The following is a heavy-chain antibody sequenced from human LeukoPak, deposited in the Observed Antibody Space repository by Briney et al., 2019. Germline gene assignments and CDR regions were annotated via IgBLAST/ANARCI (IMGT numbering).Heavy chain of an antibody. Sequence: GASAKVSCKASGYTFTGYYMHWVRQAPGQGLEWMGWINPNSGGTNYAQKFQGRVTMTRDTSISTAYMELSRLRSDDTAVYYCARGTVVVVAGTDWFDPWGQGTLVTVSS. V-gene: IGHV1-2*02. D-gene: IGHD2-15*01. J-gene: IGHJ5*02. CDR1: GYTFTGYY. CDR2: INPNSGGT. CDR3: ARGTVVVVAGTDWFDP.